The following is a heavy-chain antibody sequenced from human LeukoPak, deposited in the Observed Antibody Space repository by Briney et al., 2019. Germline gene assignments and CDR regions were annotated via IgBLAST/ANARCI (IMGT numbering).Heavy chain of an antibody. CDR3: ARGPHYHDSSGYSPYYYYYMDV. V-gene: IGHV4-59*11. J-gene: IGHJ6*03. D-gene: IGHD3-22*01. CDR1: SGSISSHY. CDR2: IYYSGST. Sequence: SETLSLTCTVSSGSISSHYRSWIRQPPGKGLEWIGYIYYSGSTDYNPPLKSRGTISVDTSKNQFSRKLSSVTAADTAVYYCARGPHYHDSSGYSPYYYYYMDVWGKGTTVTVSS.